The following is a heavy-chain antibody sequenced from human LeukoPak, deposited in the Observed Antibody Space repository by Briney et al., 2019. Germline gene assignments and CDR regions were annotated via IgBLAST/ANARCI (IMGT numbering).Heavy chain of an antibody. Sequence: PGGSLRLSCAASGLTFSSYAMSWVRQAPGKGLEWVSAIRGSAYSTYYADSVKGRFTISRDNPKNTLYLQMNSLRPEDTAVYYCAKEAGYSGYDFPDFWGQGTLVSVSS. CDR1: GLTFSSYA. J-gene: IGHJ4*02. CDR2: IRGSAYST. V-gene: IGHV3-23*01. CDR3: AKEAGYSGYDFPDF. D-gene: IGHD5-12*01.